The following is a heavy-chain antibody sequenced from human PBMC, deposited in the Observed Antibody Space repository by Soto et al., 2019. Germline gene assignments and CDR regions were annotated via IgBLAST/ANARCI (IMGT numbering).Heavy chain of an antibody. V-gene: IGHV3-53*02. CDR3: ARRAVAGTWFFDY. CDR1: GFTVSSNY. Sequence: EVQLVETGGGLIQPGGSLRLSCAASGFTVSSNYMSWVRQAPGKGLEWVSVIYSGGSTYYADSVKGRFTISRDNSKITLYLQMNSLRAEDTAVYYCARRAVAGTWFFDYWGQGTLVTVSS. J-gene: IGHJ4*02. CDR2: IYSGGST. D-gene: IGHD6-19*01.